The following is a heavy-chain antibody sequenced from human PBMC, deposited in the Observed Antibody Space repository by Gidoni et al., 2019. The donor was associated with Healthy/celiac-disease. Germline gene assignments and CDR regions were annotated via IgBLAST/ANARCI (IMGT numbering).Heavy chain of an antibody. D-gene: IGHD1-26*01. V-gene: IGHV4-34*01. Sequence: QVQLQQWGAGLLKPSETLSLTCAVYGGSFSGYYWSWIRQPPGKGLEWIGEINHSGSTNYNPSLKSRVTISVDTSKNQFSLKLSSVTAADTAVYYCARDGWVGAKHYYYMDVWGKGTTVTVSS. CDR1: GGSFSGYY. CDR2: INHSGST. J-gene: IGHJ6*03. CDR3: ARDGWVGAKHYYYMDV.